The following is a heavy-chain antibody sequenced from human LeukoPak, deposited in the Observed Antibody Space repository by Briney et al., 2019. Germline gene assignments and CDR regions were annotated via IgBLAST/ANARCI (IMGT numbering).Heavy chain of an antibody. CDR2: IYYSGST. Sequence: SETLSLTCTVSGGSISSSSYYWGWIRQPPGKGLEWIGSIYYSGSTYYNPSLKSRVTISVDTSKNQFSLKLSSVTAADTAVYYCARPTDGDYVIFDYWGQGTLVTVSS. D-gene: IGHD4-17*01. V-gene: IGHV4-39*07. CDR1: GGSISSSSYY. J-gene: IGHJ4*02. CDR3: ARPTDGDYVIFDY.